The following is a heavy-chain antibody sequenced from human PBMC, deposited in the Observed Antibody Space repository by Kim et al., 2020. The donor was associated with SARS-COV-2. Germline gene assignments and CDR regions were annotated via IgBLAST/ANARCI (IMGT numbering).Heavy chain of an antibody. J-gene: IGHJ5*02. V-gene: IGHV3-23*01. Sequence: GGSLRLSCTASGFTFSGYGMTWVRQVPGRGLAWVSSISGSGDHTYYADSVKGRFTISRDNSVNTLYLQINNLRAEDTAVYSCGRSPSVIYYRWFDPWGQGTLVTVSS. CDR3: GRSPSVIYYRWFDP. CDR1: GFTFSGYG. D-gene: IGHD1-26*01. CDR2: ISGSGDHT.